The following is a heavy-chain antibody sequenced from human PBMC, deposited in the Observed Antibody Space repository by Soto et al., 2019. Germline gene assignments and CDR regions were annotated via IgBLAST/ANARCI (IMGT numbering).Heavy chain of an antibody. V-gene: IGHV4-61*01. CDR3: ARDPSGEVVLGTTGLDY. Sequence: SETLSLTCTVSGASVSSGSYCWSWIRQPPGKGLEWIGYISYSGSTNYNPSLKSRVTLSVDTSKNQFSLKLSSVTAADTAVYYCARDPSGEVVLGTTGLDYWGQGALVTVSS. CDR1: GASVSSGSYC. CDR2: ISYSGST. J-gene: IGHJ4*02. D-gene: IGHD1-7*01.